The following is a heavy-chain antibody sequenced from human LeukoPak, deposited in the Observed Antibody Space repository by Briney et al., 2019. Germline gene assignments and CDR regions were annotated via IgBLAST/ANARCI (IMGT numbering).Heavy chain of an antibody. CDR1: GGSIGSSSYY. Sequence: SETLSLTCTVSGGSIGSSSYYWGWIRQPPGKGLEWIGSIYYSGSTYYNPSLKSRVTISVDTSKNQFSLRLSSVTAADTAVYYCARLSPFSDYWGQGTLVTVSS. J-gene: IGHJ4*02. CDR2: IYYSGST. V-gene: IGHV4-39*01. CDR3: ARLSPFSDY.